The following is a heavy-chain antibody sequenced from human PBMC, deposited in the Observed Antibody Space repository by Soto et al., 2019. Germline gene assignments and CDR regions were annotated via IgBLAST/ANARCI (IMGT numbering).Heavy chain of an antibody. CDR1: GGTFHTYA. D-gene: IGHD3-10*01. V-gene: IGHV1-69*06. CDR2: IIPVFGTS. Sequence: QVQLVQSGAEVKKAGSSVKVSCKASGGTFHTYAITWVRQAPGQGLEWLGGIIPVFGTSNHAQKFPGRVTVTADNSTSTAYMELRSLRSDDPAIYYCVRAALLLCFGRGINSCYAMDVWGQGNTVTVSS. CDR3: VRAALLLCFGRGINSCYAMDV. J-gene: IGHJ6*02.